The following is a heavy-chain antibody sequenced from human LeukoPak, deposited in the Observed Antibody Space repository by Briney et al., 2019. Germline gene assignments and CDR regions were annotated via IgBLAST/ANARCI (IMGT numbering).Heavy chain of an antibody. J-gene: IGHJ4*02. CDR1: GGSFSGYY. V-gene: IGHV4-39*01. CDR2: IYYSGST. Sequence: SETLSLTCAVYGGSFSGYYWGWIRQPPGKGLEWIGSIYYSGSTYYNPSLKSRVTISVDTSKNQFSLKLSSVTAADTGVYYCARTYDYIWGSFRSHSFDSWGQGTLVTVSS. D-gene: IGHD3-16*02. CDR3: ARTYDYIWGSFRSHSFDS.